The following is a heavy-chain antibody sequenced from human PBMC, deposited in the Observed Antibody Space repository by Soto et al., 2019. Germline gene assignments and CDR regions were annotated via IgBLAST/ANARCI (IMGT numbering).Heavy chain of an antibody. CDR2: INAEGNT. CDR1: GFNFSPYW. Sequence: PGGSLRLSCAASGFNFSPYWMHWVRQTPGKGLVWVSRINAEGNTIYADSVKGRFTISRDNAKNMLYLQMTSLRAEDTAVYFCARGSNTAFDPWGQGTLVTV. D-gene: IGHD2-21*02. J-gene: IGHJ5*02. V-gene: IGHV3-74*01. CDR3: ARGSNTAFDP.